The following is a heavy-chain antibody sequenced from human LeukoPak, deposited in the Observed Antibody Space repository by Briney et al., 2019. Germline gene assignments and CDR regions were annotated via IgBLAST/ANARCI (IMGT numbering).Heavy chain of an antibody. J-gene: IGHJ4*02. CDR1: GYTFTGYY. CDR3: ASDILGIAVTRLDY. CDR2: INPNSGGT. V-gene: IGHV1-2*02. Sequence: ASVKVSCKASGYTFTGYYMHWVRQAPGQGLEWMGWINPNSGGTNYAQKFQGRVTMTRDTFISTAYMELSRLRSDDTAVYYCASDILGIAVTRLDYWGQGTLVTVSS. D-gene: IGHD6-19*01.